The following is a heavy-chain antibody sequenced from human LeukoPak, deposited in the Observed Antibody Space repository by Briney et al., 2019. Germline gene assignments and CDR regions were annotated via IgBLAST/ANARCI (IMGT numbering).Heavy chain of an antibody. D-gene: IGHD3-22*01. CDR3: ATVYYDERRSFDY. Sequence: ASVKVSCKVSGYTLTELSMHWVRQAPGKGLEWMGGFDPEDGETIYAQKFQGRVTMTEDTSIDTAYMELSSLRSEDTAVYYCATVYYDERRSFDYWGQGTLVTVSS. J-gene: IGHJ4*02. CDR2: FDPEDGET. V-gene: IGHV1-24*01. CDR1: GYTLTELS.